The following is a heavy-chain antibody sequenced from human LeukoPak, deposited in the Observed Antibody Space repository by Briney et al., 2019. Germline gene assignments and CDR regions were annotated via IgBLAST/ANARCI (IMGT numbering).Heavy chain of an antibody. CDR3: AREIAVAGRTTGWFDP. Sequence: ASVKVSCKASGYTFTSYGISWVRQAPGQGLEWMGWISAYNGNTNYAQKLQGRVTMTTDTSTSTAYMELRSLRSDDTAVYYCAREIAVAGRTTGWFDPWGQGTLVTVSS. CDR2: ISAYNGNT. CDR1: GYTFTSYG. D-gene: IGHD6-19*01. J-gene: IGHJ5*02. V-gene: IGHV1-18*01.